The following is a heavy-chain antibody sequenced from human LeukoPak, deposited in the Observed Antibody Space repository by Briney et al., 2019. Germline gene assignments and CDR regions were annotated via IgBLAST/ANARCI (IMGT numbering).Heavy chain of an antibody. CDR2: INANSGGT. J-gene: IGHJ4*02. CDR3: ARDVSSTSNWEFDY. CDR1: GYTFADYF. D-gene: IGHD1-26*01. V-gene: IGHV1-2*06. Sequence: ASVKVSCKTSGYTFADYFIHWVRQAPGQGLEWMGRINANSGGTEYEQKFQGRVTMTRDTFISTAYVEVNWLISDDTAIYYCARDVSSTSNWEFDYWGQGTLVTVS.